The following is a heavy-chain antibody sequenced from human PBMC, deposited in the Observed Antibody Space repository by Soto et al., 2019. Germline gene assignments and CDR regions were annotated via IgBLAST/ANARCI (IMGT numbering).Heavy chain of an antibody. CDR2: IHHTGAT. CDR3: STYSYDDHNRGDQDS. CDR1: GGSITRRNHY. V-gene: IGHV4-39*01. Sequence: SETLSLTCSVSGGSITRRNHYWGWVRQPPGKGLEWVASIHHTGATYYNPSLRSRIKMSIDTSKNRFSLSLSSVTAADTAAYFTSTYSYDDHNRGDQDSWGQGTMVTVSS. D-gene: IGHD3-22*01. J-gene: IGHJ5*01.